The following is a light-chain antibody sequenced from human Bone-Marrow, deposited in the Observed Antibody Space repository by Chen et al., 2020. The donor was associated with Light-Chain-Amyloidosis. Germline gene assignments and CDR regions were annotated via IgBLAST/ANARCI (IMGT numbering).Light chain of an antibody. Sequence: QSALTQPASVSGSPGQSITISCTGTSGDVWSYNYVSWYQPHPGQAPKFMIYAVSNRPSGVSNRFSVSKSGNTASLTISGLQAEDEADYYCSSFTSSSSYVFGPGTKVTVL. V-gene: IGLV2-14*01. CDR1: SGDVWSYNY. J-gene: IGLJ1*01. CDR2: AVS. CDR3: SSFTSSSSYV.